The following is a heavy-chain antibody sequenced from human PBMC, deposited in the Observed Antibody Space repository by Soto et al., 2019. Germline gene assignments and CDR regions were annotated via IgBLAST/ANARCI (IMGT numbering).Heavy chain of an antibody. D-gene: IGHD4-17*01. V-gene: IGHV4-30-4*01. Sequence: QVQLQESGPGLVKPSQTLSLTCTVSGGSISSGDYYWSWIRQPPGKGLEWIGYIYYSGSTYYNPSLKSRFTISIDTSKNQFSLKLSSVTAADTAVYYCARVPDYGDRHFDYWGQGTLVTVSS. CDR1: GGSISSGDYY. CDR3: ARVPDYGDRHFDY. J-gene: IGHJ4*02. CDR2: IYYSGST.